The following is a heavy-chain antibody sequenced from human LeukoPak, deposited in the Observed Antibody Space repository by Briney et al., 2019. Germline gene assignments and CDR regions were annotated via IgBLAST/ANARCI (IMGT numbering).Heavy chain of an antibody. Sequence: GGSLRLSCSASGFTFDDYAVSWFRQAPAKGLEWVGFIRSKAFGGTPEYAASVRGRFTISRDDSKSIAYLQMNSLKTEDTAVYYCTRNTVTVHFDYWSQGTLVTVSS. CDR1: GFTFDDYA. CDR3: TRNTVTVHFDY. CDR2: IRSKAFGGTP. J-gene: IGHJ4*02. V-gene: IGHV3-49*03. D-gene: IGHD4-17*01.